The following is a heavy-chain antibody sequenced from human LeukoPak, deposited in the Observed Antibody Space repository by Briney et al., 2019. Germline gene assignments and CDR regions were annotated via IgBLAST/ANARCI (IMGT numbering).Heavy chain of an antibody. D-gene: IGHD1-26*01. CDR3: ARDWGDSGDAFDI. J-gene: IGHJ3*02. Sequence: GASVKVSCKASGYTFTSYGISWVRQAPGQGLEWMGWISAYNGNTNYAQKLQGRVTMTTDTSTSTAYTELRSLRSDDTAVYYCARDWGDSGDAFDIWGQGTMVTVSS. CDR2: ISAYNGNT. V-gene: IGHV1-18*01. CDR1: GYTFTSYG.